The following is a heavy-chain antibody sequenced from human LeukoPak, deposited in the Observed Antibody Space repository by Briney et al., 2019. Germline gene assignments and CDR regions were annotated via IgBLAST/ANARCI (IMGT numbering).Heavy chain of an antibody. J-gene: IGHJ4*02. V-gene: IGHV2-5*02. Sequence: SGPTLVNPTQTLTLTCTFSDFSLSTNGAGMGWICQPPRKALEWLALIYWDDDKRYSPSLNSRLTITNYTYKDQVVLTMTNMDPVDTATYYCAHRGLAVAFDYWGQGTLVTVSS. CDR2: IYWDDDK. CDR1: DFSLSTNGAG. CDR3: AHRGLAVAFDY. D-gene: IGHD6-19*01.